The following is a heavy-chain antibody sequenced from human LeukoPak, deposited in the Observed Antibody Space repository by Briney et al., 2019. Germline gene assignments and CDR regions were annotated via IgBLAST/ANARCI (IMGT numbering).Heavy chain of an antibody. D-gene: IGHD5-12*01. CDR1: GFTFSSYG. Sequence: GGSLRLSCAASGFTFSSYGMHWVRQAPGKGLEWVAVISYDGSNKYYADSVKGRFTISRDNSKNTLYLQMNSLRAEDTAVYYCAKDLERNSGYDSGSWFDPWGQGTLVTVSS. V-gene: IGHV3-30*18. CDR2: ISYDGSNK. J-gene: IGHJ5*02. CDR3: AKDLERNSGYDSGSWFDP.